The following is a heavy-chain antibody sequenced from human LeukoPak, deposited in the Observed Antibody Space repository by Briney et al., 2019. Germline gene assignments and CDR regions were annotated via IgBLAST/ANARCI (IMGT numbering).Heavy chain of an antibody. CDR3: ARNYYDSSGYYVPDY. V-gene: IGHV4-31*03. CDR1: GGSISSGGYY. Sequence: SQTLSVTCTVSGGSISSGGYYWSWIRQHPGKGLEWIGYIYYSGSTYYNPSLKSRVTISVDTSKNQFSLKLSSVTAADTAVYYCARNYYDSSGYYVPDYWGQGTLVTVSS. CDR2: IYYSGST. D-gene: IGHD3-22*01. J-gene: IGHJ4*02.